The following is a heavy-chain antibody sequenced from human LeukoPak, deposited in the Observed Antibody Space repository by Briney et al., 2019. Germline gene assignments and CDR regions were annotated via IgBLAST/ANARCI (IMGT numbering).Heavy chain of an antibody. CDR1: GFTFSSYV. V-gene: IGHV3-23*01. Sequence: GGSLRLSCVASGFTFSSYVMSWVRQTPGKGLEWVSTIVPSGGSTYYADSVKGRFTISRDNSKNTLHLQMNSLRVEDTAVYYCATRGTTATKYIEHWGQGTLVTVSS. J-gene: IGHJ4*02. CDR2: IVPSGGST. D-gene: IGHD1-1*01. CDR3: ATRGTTATKYIEH.